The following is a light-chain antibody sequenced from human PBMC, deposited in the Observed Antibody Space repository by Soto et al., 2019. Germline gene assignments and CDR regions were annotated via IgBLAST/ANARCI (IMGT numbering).Light chain of an antibody. J-gene: IGKJ2*01. V-gene: IGKV1-5*01. CDR3: QHWDT. CDR1: QSISSW. Sequence: DIQMTQSPSTLSASVGDRVTITCRASQSISSWLAWYQQKPGKAPKLLIYDASSLESGVPSRFSGSGSGTEFTLTISSLQPDDFATYYCQHWDTIGQGTKLEIK. CDR2: DAS.